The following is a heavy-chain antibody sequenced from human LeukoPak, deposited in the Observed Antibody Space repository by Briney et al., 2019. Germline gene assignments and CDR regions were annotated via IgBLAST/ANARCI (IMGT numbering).Heavy chain of an antibody. J-gene: IGHJ4*02. CDR3: AKDTGITPSGISGFFDF. CDR1: GFSFDDYA. CDR2: ISGDGDST. D-gene: IGHD6-13*01. Sequence: GGSLRLSCAASGFSFDDYAMHWVRQAPGKGLEWVSLISGDGDSTYYADSVKGRFTISRDNSKDSLYLQMNSLRTEDTALYYCAKDTGITPSGISGFFDFWGQGTLVTVSS. V-gene: IGHV3-43*02.